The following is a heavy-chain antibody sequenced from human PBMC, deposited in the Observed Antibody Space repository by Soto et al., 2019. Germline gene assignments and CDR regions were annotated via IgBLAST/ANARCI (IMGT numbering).Heavy chain of an antibody. CDR3: ARESTPADY. CDR1: GYTFTSYA. Sequence: ASVKVSCKASGYTFTSYAMHWVRQAPGQRLEWMGWINAGNGNTKYSQKFQGRVTMTTDTSTSTAYMELRSLRSDDTAVYYCARESTPADYWGQGTQVTVSS. J-gene: IGHJ4*02. V-gene: IGHV1-3*01. CDR2: INAGNGNT.